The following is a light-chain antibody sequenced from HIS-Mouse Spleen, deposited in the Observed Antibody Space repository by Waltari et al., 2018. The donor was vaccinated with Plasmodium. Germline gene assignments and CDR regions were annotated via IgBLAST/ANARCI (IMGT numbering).Light chain of an antibody. CDR1: SSDVGGYNY. CDR3: SSYTSSSTRV. V-gene: IGLV2-14*03. Sequence: QSALTQPASVSGSPGQSITISCTGTSSDVGGYNYVSWYQQHPGKAPKLMIDDVRNRPSGFSNRFSGSKSGNTASLTISGLQAEDEADYYCSSYTSSSTRVFGGGTKLTVL. J-gene: IGLJ3*02. CDR2: DVR.